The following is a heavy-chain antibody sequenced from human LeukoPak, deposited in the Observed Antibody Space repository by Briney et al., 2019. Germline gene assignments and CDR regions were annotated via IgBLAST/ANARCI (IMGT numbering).Heavy chain of an antibody. CDR2: ISSSGSTI. Sequence: QPGGSLRLSCAASGFTFSSYEMNWVRQAPGKGLEWVSYISSSGSTIYYADSVKGRFTISRDNAKNSLYLQMNSLRAEDTAVYYCAGLPGIARTPKGFDPWGQGTLVTVSS. CDR1: GFTFSSYE. D-gene: IGHD6-13*01. CDR3: AGLPGIARTPKGFDP. V-gene: IGHV3-48*03. J-gene: IGHJ5*02.